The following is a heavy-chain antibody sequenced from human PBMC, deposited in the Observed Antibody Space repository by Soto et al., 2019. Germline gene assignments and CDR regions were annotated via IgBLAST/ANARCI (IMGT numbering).Heavy chain of an antibody. J-gene: IGHJ6*02. CDR2: INPNSGGT. V-gene: IGHV1-2*04. CDR3: ARDQKAIFGVFGPDADYYYGMDV. Sequence: ASVKVSCKASGYTFTGYYMHWVRQAPGQGLEWMGWINPNSGGTNYAQKFQGWVTMTRDTSISTAYMELSRLRSDDTAVYYCARDQKAIFGVFGPDADYYYGMDVSGQGTTVTVSS. D-gene: IGHD3-3*01. CDR1: GYTFTGYY.